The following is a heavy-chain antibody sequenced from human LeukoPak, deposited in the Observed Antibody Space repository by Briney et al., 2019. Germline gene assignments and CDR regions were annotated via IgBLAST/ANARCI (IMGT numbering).Heavy chain of an antibody. J-gene: IGHJ4*02. CDR2: IKEDESEK. CDR1: GFTLSSSW. D-gene: IGHD1-26*01. CDR3: AAYRGAHHKTFDY. Sequence: QPGGSLRLSCAASGFTLSSSWMSWVRQAPGKGLQWVANIKEDESEKDYVDSVKGRFTISRDNAKNSLDLQMNSLRAEDTAVYYCAAYRGAHHKTFDYWGQGTLVTVSS. V-gene: IGHV3-7*03.